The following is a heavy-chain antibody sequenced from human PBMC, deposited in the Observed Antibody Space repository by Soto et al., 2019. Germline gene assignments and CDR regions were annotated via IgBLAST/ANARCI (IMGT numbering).Heavy chain of an antibody. J-gene: IGHJ4*02. CDR1: GFTFSGFA. Sequence: EVQVLESGGGLVQPGGSLRLSCAASGFTFSGFAMSWVRQAPGKGLECVSTLSGSGASTYYADSVKGRFTISRDNSKNTLYLQMNSLRGEDTAVYYCAKVPSCYFDHWGQGTLVTVSS. V-gene: IGHV3-23*01. D-gene: IGHD3-10*01. CDR2: LSGSGAST. CDR3: AKVPSCYFDH.